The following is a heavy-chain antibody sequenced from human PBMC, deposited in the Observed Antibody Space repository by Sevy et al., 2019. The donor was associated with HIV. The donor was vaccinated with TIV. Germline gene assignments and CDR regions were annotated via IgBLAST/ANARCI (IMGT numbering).Heavy chain of an antibody. CDR2: ISNSGTAM. Sequence: GGSLRLSCAASGFTFSSYEMNWVRQAPGMGLEWISYISNSGTAMYYSDSVRGRFTISRDNARRSLYLQMNSLRAEDTAVYYCARDLPPSATTVPHFDCWGQGTLVTVSS. CDR1: GFTFSSYE. V-gene: IGHV3-48*03. D-gene: IGHD4-17*01. CDR3: ARDLPPSATTVPHFDC. J-gene: IGHJ4*02.